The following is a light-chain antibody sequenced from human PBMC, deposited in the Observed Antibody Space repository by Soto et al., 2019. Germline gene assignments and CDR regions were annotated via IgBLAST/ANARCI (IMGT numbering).Light chain of an antibody. J-gene: IGKJ4*01. V-gene: IGKV1-5*03. CDR2: KAS. Sequence: ILNAHSPFPLPSSVGYRVPITCLSIHSISTWLALYQQKPGKAPNLLIYKASRLETGVPSRFSGSGSGTEFTLTISFLQPDDFATYYCQQYNSYSPLTFGEGTKVDIK. CDR1: HSISTW. CDR3: QQYNSYSPLT.